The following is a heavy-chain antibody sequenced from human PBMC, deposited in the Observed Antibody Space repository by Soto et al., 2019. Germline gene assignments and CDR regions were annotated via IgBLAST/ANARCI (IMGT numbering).Heavy chain of an antibody. CDR3: ARGGRIAARHWYFDL. J-gene: IGHJ2*01. Sequence: EVQLVESGGGLVQPGVSLRLSCAASGFTVSSNYMSWVRQAPGKGLEWVSVIYSGGSTYYADSVKGRFTISRHNSKNTLYLQMNSLRAEDTAVYYCARGGRIAARHWYFDLWGRGTLVTVSS. CDR2: IYSGGST. D-gene: IGHD6-6*01. CDR1: GFTVSSNY. V-gene: IGHV3-53*04.